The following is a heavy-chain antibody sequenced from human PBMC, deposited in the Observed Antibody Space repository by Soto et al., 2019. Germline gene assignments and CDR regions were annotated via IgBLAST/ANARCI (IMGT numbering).Heavy chain of an antibody. V-gene: IGHV3-11*01. Sequence: GSLRLSCTGSGFPFTDYYMNWIRQAPGKGLEWVSYISKSGSGSATLYADSVKGRFTISRDNAKNSVYLQMNSLRPEDTAVYYCARRGGGYAWNSQILDLWGQGILVTVSS. J-gene: IGHJ5*02. D-gene: IGHD1-7*01. CDR2: ISKSGSGSAT. CDR3: ARRGGGYAWNSQILDL. CDR1: GFPFTDYY.